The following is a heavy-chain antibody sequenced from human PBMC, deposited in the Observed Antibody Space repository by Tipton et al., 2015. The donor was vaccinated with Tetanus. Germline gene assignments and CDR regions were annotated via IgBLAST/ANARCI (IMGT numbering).Heavy chain of an antibody. CDR1: GGSISSYY. CDR3: ARELRRDGYNDAFDI. D-gene: IGHD5-24*01. J-gene: IGHJ3*02. V-gene: IGHV4-59*01. Sequence: LRLSCTVSGGSISSYYWSWIRQPPGKGLEWIGYIYYSGSTNYNPSLKSRVTISVDTSENQFSLKLSSVTAADTAVYYCARELRRDGYNDAFDIWGQGTMVTVSS. CDR2: IYYSGST.